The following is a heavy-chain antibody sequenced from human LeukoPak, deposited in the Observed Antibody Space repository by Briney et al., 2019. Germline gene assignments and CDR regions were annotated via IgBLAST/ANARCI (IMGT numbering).Heavy chain of an antibody. Sequence: GGSLRLSCAASGFTFSSCAMSWVRQAPGKGLEWVSAISGSGGSTYYADSVKGRFTISRDSSKNTLYLQMNSLRAEDTAVYYCAKDYVPACSSTSCYPTPFDYWGQGTLVTVSS. CDR1: GFTFSSCA. V-gene: IGHV3-23*01. CDR2: ISGSGGST. D-gene: IGHD2-2*01. J-gene: IGHJ4*02. CDR3: AKDYVPACSSTSCYPTPFDY.